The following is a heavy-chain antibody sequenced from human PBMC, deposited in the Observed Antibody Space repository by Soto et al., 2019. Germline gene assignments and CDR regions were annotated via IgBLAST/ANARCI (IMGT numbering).Heavy chain of an antibody. CDR1: GYTFTDYY. V-gene: IGHV1-2*04. J-gene: IGHJ4*02. Sequence: QVQLVQSGAEVKKPGASMKVSCKASGYTFTDYYIHWVRQAPGQGLDWMGWINPNSGGTLYAQKFEGWVTMTRDTSISTAYMALSRLRSNDTAVCYCARGGGDSSGFDYWGQGTLVTASS. D-gene: IGHD3-22*01. CDR2: INPNSGGT. CDR3: ARGGGDSSGFDY.